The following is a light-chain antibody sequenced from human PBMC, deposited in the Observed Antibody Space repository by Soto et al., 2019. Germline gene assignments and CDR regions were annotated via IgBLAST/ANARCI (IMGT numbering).Light chain of an antibody. CDR2: EGS. CDR3: CSYAGSSTFG. CDR1: SSDVGSYNL. V-gene: IGLV2-23*03. J-gene: IGLJ1*01. Sequence: QSALTQPASVSGSPGQSITISCTGTSSDVGSYNLVSWYQQHPGKAPKLMIYEGSKRPSGVSNRSSGSKSGNTASLTISGLQAEDEADYYCCSYAGSSTFGFGTGTKVTVL.